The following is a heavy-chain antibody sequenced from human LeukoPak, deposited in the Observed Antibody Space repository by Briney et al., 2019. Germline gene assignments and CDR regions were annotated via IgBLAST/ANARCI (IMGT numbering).Heavy chain of an antibody. Sequence: SETLSLTCTVSGVSISSSSYYWGWIRQPPGKGLEWIGSIYYSGSTYYNPSLKSRVTISVDTSKNQFSLKLSSVTAADTAVYYCAAQTGGNFPWFDPWGQGTLVTVSS. CDR1: GVSISSSSYY. CDR3: AAQTGGNFPWFDP. CDR2: IYYSGST. V-gene: IGHV4-39*01. J-gene: IGHJ5*02. D-gene: IGHD4-23*01.